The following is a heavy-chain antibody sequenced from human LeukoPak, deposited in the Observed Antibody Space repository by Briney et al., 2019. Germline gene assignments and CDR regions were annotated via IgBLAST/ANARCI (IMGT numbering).Heavy chain of an antibody. Sequence: GGSLRLSCAASGFTFSSYAMHWVRQAPGKGLEWVAVISYDGSNKYYADSVKGRFTISRDNSKNTLYLQMNSLTAEDTAVYYCARALNDAFDIWGQGTMVTVSS. CDR3: ARALNDAFDI. V-gene: IGHV3-30-3*01. CDR1: GFTFSSYA. CDR2: ISYDGSNK. J-gene: IGHJ3*02.